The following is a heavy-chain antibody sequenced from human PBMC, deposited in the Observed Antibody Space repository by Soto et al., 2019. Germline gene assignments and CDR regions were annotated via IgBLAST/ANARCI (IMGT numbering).Heavy chain of an antibody. D-gene: IGHD1-26*01. J-gene: IGHJ4*02. CDR1: GYTFTAYS. CDR2: MRPKRGGP. V-gene: IGHV1-2*02. Sequence: ASVKVSCKASGYTFTAYSVHWVRQAPGQGLEGMGWMRPKRGGPNYAQSFQGRVTMTWDTSISTAFTELRSLKSDDTALYFCARSSGTYSDFDYRGQGTQVTVSS. CDR3: ARSSGTYSDFDY.